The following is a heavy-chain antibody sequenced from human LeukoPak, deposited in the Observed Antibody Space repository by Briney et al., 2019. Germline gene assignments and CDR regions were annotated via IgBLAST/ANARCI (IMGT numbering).Heavy chain of an antibody. D-gene: IGHD6-19*01. J-gene: IGHJ4*02. Sequence: GRSLRLSCAASGFTFDDYAMHWVRQAPGKGLEWVSGISWNSGSIGYADSVKGRFTISRDNAKNSLYLQMNSLRAEDTALYYCAKVPYSSGCFDYWGQGTLVTVSS. V-gene: IGHV3-9*01. CDR2: ISWNSGSI. CDR3: AKVPYSSGCFDY. CDR1: GFTFDDYA.